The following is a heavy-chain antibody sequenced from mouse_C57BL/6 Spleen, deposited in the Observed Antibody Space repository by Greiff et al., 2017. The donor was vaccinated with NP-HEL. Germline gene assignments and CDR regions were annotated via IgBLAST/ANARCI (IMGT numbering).Heavy chain of an antibody. CDR3: ARSGVGYGSSFDY. CDR2: IYPGSGST. D-gene: IGHD1-1*01. J-gene: IGHJ2*01. Sequence: QVQLQQPGAELVKPGASVKMSCKASGYTFTSYWITWVKQRPGQGLEWIGDIYPGSGSTNYNEKFKSKATLTVDTSSSTAYMQLSSLTSEGSAVYYCARSGVGYGSSFDYWGQGTTLTVSS. V-gene: IGHV1-55*01. CDR1: GYTFTSYW.